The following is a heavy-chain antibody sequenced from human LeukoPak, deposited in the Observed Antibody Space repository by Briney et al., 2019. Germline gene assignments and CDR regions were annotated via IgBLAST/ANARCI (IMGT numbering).Heavy chain of an antibody. Sequence: GGSLRLSCAASGFTFSNYGMHWVRQAPGKGLEWVAFIYYHGNNKNYADFVKGRFTISRDNSKNTLYLQMNSLRAEDTAVYYCAKVYSATMVRGVIIPRGMDVWGQGTTVTVSS. CDR3: AKVYSATMVRGVIIPRGMDV. CDR2: IYYHGNNK. V-gene: IGHV3-30*02. J-gene: IGHJ6*02. D-gene: IGHD3-10*01. CDR1: GFTFSNYG.